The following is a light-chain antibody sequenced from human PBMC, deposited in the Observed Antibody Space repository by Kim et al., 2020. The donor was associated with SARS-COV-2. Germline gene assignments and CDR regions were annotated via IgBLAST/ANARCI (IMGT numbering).Light chain of an antibody. V-gene: IGKV1-39*01. Sequence: DIQMTQSPSSLSASVGDRVSITCRTSQSIANYLNWYQQKPGKAPKLLIYDASTLPSGVPLRFSGTGSGTEFTLTIRSLQPDDAATYFCQVSFSTPRTISQGTKVDIK. CDR2: DAS. CDR1: QSIANY. J-gene: IGKJ1*01. CDR3: QVSFSTPRT.